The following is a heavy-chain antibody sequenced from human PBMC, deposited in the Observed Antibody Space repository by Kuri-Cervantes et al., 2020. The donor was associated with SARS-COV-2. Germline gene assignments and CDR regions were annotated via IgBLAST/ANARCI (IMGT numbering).Heavy chain of an antibody. CDR3: ARDQYLLLLSGYYYYHGMDV. D-gene: IGHD2-21*01. V-gene: IGHV1-2*04. J-gene: IGHJ6*02. Sequence: ASVKVSCKASGYTFTGYYMHWVRQAPGQGLEWMGWINPNSGGTNYAQKFQGWVTMTRDTSISTAYMELSRLRSDDTAVYYCARDQYLLLLSGYYYYHGMDVWGQGTTVTVSS. CDR1: GYTFTGYY. CDR2: INPNSGGT.